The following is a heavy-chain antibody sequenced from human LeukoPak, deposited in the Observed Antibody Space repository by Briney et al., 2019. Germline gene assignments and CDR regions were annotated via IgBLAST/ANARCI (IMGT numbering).Heavy chain of an antibody. V-gene: IGHV3-30*03. Sequence: PGGSLRLSCAASGFTFSSYGMHWVRQAPGKGLEWVAVISYDGSNKYYADSVKGRFTISRDNSKNTLYLQTNSLRAEDTAVYYCARDTGSMAARFFDNWGQGTLVTVSS. CDR1: GFTFSSYG. J-gene: IGHJ4*02. CDR3: ARDTGSMAARFFDN. D-gene: IGHD2-8*02. CDR2: ISYDGSNK.